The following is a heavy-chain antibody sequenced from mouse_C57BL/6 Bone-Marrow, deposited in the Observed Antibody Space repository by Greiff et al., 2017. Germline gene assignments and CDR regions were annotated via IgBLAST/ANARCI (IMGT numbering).Heavy chain of an antibody. D-gene: IGHD2-3*01. CDR2: IYPRSGNT. J-gene: IGHJ2*01. CDR3: ARDGYYFYYIDY. CDR1: GYTFTSYG. V-gene: IGHV1-81*01. Sequence: QVQLQQSGAELARPGASVKLSCKASGYTFTSYGISWVKQRTGQGLEWIGEIYPRSGNTYYNEKFKGKATLTADKSSSTAYMELRSLTSEDSAVYFCARDGYYFYYIDYWGQGTTLTVSS.